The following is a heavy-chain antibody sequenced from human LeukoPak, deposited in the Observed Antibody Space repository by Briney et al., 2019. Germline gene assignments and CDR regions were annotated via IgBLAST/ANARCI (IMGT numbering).Heavy chain of an antibody. CDR2: ISAYNGNT. CDR3: ARDFLGYCTNGVCSSQDY. J-gene: IGHJ4*02. Sequence: SVKVSCKASGYTFTSYGIGWVRQAPGQGLEWMGWISAYNGNTNYAQKLQGRVTMTADTSTSTAYMELRSLRSDDTAVYYCARDFLGYCTNGVCSSQDYWGQGTLVTVSS. D-gene: IGHD2-8*01. CDR1: GYTFTSYG. V-gene: IGHV1-18*01.